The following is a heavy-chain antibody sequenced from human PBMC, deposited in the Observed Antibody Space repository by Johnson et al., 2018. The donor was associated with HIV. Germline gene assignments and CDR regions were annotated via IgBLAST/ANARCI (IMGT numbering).Heavy chain of an antibody. CDR2: IKSKTDAGTT. Sequence: VQLVESGGGLVKPGGSLRLFCAASGFTFTSAWMSWVRQTPGKGLVWVCRIKSKTDAGTTDYAAPVKGRFTISRDDSKKTLYLQMTSLKTEDTAVYYCAKDYYDSSGDAFDIWGQGTMVTVSS. J-gene: IGHJ3*02. V-gene: IGHV3-15*05. CDR1: GFTFTSAW. CDR3: AKDYYDSSGDAFDI. D-gene: IGHD3-22*01.